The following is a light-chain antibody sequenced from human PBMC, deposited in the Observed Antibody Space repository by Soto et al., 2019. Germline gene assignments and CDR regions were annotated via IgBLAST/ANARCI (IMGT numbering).Light chain of an antibody. CDR2: EVT. Sequence: ALTQPPSASGSPGQSVTISCIGTSSDVGRYNYVSWYQHHPGKAPKLIIYEVTKRPSGVPDRFSGSESGNTASLTVSGLQADDEADYYCNSYVGSNNYVFGTGTKVTVL. V-gene: IGLV2-8*01. CDR3: NSYVGSNNYV. CDR1: SSDVGRYNY. J-gene: IGLJ1*01.